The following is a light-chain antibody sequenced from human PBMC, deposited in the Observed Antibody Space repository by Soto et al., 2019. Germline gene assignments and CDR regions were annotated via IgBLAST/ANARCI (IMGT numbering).Light chain of an antibody. Sequence: DIQMTQSPSTLSASVGDRVTITCRASQTINSWLAWYQQRPGKAPKLLIYRASSLQSGVPSRFSGSGSGTEFPLTISRLQPDDFATYYCQQYNNYWTFGQGTKVEIK. CDR3: QQYNNYWT. V-gene: IGKV1-5*03. J-gene: IGKJ1*01. CDR1: QTINSW. CDR2: RAS.